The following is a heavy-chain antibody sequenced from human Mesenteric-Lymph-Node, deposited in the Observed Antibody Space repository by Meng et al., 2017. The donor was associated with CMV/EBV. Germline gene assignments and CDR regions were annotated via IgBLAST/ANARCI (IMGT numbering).Heavy chain of an antibody. CDR1: GDSFSGYY. Sequence: ASVKVSCKASGDSFSGYYIHWVRQAPGQGLEWMGWINPNSGGTNYAQKFQGRVTMTRDTSISTAYMELNRLTSDDTAMYYCARAPTTGNWFDPWGQGTLVTVSS. D-gene: IGHD1-1*01. V-gene: IGHV1-2*02. CDR3: ARAPTTGNWFDP. CDR2: INPNSGGT. J-gene: IGHJ5*02.